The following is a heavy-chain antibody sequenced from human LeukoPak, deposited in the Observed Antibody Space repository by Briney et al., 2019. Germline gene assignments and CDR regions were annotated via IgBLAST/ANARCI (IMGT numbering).Heavy chain of an antibody. Sequence: ASVKVSCKASGGTFSSYAISWVRQAPGQGLEWMGWISAYNGNTNYAQKLQGRVTMTTDTSTSTAYMELRSLRSDDTAVYYCARDRVWIQLPDAFDIWGQGTMVTVSS. CDR3: ARDRVWIQLPDAFDI. CDR1: GGTFSSYA. J-gene: IGHJ3*02. CDR2: ISAYNGNT. V-gene: IGHV1-18*01. D-gene: IGHD5-18*01.